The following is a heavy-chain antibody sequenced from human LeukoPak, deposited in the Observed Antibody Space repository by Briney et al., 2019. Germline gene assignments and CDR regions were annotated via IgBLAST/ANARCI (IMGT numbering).Heavy chain of an antibody. CDR3: ARGDFDWLVAFDY. CDR1: GASISSFY. Sequence: SETLSLTCRVSGASISSFYWSWIRQSPGKGLEWLGYISNSGRTIYNPSLRSRVAISGDTSKNQLSLNLASVTAADSAVYYCARGDFDWLVAFDYWGQGTLVAVSA. CDR2: ISNSGRT. D-gene: IGHD3-9*01. J-gene: IGHJ4*02. V-gene: IGHV4-59*01.